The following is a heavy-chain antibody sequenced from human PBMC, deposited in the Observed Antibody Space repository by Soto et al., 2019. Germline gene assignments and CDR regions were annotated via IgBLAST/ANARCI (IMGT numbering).Heavy chain of an antibody. CDR2: ISSSGSTI. D-gene: IGHD3-16*02. CDR1: GFTFSDYY. Sequence: GGSLRLSCAASGFTFSDYYMSWIRQAPGKGLEWVSYISSSGSTIYYADSVKGRFTISRDNAKNSLYLQMNSLRAEDTAVYYCARDYPYDYIWGSYRHYFDYWGQGTLVTVSS. V-gene: IGHV3-11*01. J-gene: IGHJ4*02. CDR3: ARDYPYDYIWGSYRHYFDY.